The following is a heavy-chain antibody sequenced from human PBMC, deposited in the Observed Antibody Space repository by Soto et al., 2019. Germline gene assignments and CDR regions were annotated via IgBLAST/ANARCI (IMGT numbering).Heavy chain of an antibody. V-gene: IGHV4-34*01. D-gene: IGHD1-26*01. CDR1: GGSFSGYY. CDR3: ARASYSGSYYGMDV. Sequence: PSETLSLTCAVYGGSFSGYYWSWIRQPPGKGLEWIGEINHSGSTNYNPSLKSRVTISVDTSKNQFSLKLSSVTAADTAVYYCARASYSGSYYGMDVWGQGTTVTVSS. J-gene: IGHJ6*02. CDR2: INHSGST.